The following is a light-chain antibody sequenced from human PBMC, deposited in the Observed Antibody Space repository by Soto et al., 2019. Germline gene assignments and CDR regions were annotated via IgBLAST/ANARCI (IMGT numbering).Light chain of an antibody. J-gene: IGKJ1*01. CDR3: QQYNGPWT. CDR2: KAS. CDR1: QNIRNW. V-gene: IGKV1-5*03. Sequence: DIQMTQSPSTLSASVGDRVTITSRASQNIRNWLAWYHQKPGKAPNLLIYKASTLVSGVPSRFSGSGSGSEFTLTISSLQPDDFATYYCQQYNGPWTFGQGTKVGMK.